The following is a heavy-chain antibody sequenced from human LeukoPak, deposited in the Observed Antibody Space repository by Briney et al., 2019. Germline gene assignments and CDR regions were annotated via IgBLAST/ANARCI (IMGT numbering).Heavy chain of an antibody. CDR2: INPNSGGT. CDR1: GYTFTGYY. CDR3: ARVPGSWGDDY. V-gene: IGHV1-2*06. J-gene: IGHJ4*02. Sequence: ASVKVSCKASGYTFTGYYMHWVRHAPGQRLEWMVRINPNSGGTNYAQKFQGSVTMTRDTSISTAYKELSRLRSDDTAVYYCARVPGSWGDDYWGQGTLVTVSS. D-gene: IGHD1-26*01.